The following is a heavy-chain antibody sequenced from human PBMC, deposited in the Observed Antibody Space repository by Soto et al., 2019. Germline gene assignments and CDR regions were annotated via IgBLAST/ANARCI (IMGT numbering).Heavy chain of an antibody. CDR2: MNPNSGNT. CDR1: GYTFTSYD. V-gene: IGHV1-8*01. J-gene: IGHJ5*02. CDR3: ARDQEYSTSGLYWFDL. D-gene: IGHD6-6*01. Sequence: ASVKVSCKASGYTFTSYDINWVRQATGQGLEWMGWMNPNSGNTGYAQKFQGRVTMTRNTSISTAYMELSSLRSEDTAVYYCARDQEYSTSGLYWFDLWGQGTLVTVSS.